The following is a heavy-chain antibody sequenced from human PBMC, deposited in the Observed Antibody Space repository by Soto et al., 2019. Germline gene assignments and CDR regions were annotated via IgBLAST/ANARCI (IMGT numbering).Heavy chain of an antibody. CDR2: IYGGGTA. CDR3: ARECPDCTDTSCYQRGVGY. D-gene: IGHD2-2*01. V-gene: IGHV3-66*01. J-gene: IGHJ4*02. Sequence: EVQLVESGGGLVQPGGSLRLSCSASGFTVSTHYMSWVRQGPGKGLEWVAIIYGGGTAQYADSVRGRFTLSRDNSKNTGVLQLNRLRAEDTAVYYCARECPDCTDTSCYQRGVGYLGQGTLVTVSS. CDR1: GFTVSTHY.